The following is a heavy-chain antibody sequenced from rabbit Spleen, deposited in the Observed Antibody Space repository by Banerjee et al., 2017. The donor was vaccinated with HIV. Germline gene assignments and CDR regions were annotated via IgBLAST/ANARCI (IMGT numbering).Heavy chain of an antibody. D-gene: IGHD4-1*01. CDR2: INTATGKA. Sequence: QEQLAESGGGLVKPEGSLTLTCKASGFPFSNKAVMCWVRQAPGKGLEWIACINTATGKAVYASWAKGRFTISKTSSTTVTLQMTSPTAADTATYFCARETSSGWGVVSFYFNLWGPGTLVTVS. CDR1: GFPFSNKAV. J-gene: IGHJ4*01. CDR3: ARETSSGWGVVSFYFNL. V-gene: IGHV1S45*01.